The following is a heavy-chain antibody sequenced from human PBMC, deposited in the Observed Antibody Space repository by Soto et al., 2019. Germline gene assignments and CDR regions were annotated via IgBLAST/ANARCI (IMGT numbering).Heavy chain of an antibody. Sequence: EVQLLESGGGLVQPGGSLRLSCAASRFTFSSYAMSWVRQAPGKGLEWVSAISGSGGSTYYADSVKGRFTISRDNSKNTLYLQMNSLRAEDTAVYYCAKAVYGGNSSGDWGQGTLVTVSS. J-gene: IGHJ4*02. D-gene: IGHD2-21*02. CDR3: AKAVYGGNSSGD. CDR2: ISGSGGST. CDR1: RFTFSSYA. V-gene: IGHV3-23*01.